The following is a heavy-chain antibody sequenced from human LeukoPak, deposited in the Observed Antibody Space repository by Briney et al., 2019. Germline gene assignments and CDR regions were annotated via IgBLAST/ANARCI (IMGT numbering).Heavy chain of an antibody. V-gene: IGHV3-74*01. J-gene: IGHJ6*02. CDR3: VRDYQFIQEV. Sequence: PGGSLRLSCVASGFTFSNYWMLWVRQAPGKGLMWVSLISTDGKGTRYAESVKGRFTISRDNAKNALYLQMDILRVEDTALYLCVRDYQFIQEVWGQGTTVTVSS. CDR1: GFTFSNYW. D-gene: IGHD2-2*01. CDR2: ISTDGKGT.